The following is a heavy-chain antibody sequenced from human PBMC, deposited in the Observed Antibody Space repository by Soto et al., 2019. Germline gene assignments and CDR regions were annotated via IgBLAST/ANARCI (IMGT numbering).Heavy chain of an antibody. D-gene: IGHD5-18*01. CDR3: ARVPHPVDTAMVRVYGMDV. J-gene: IGHJ6*02. CDR1: GGSLSGYY. V-gene: IGHV4-34*01. Sequence: KPSETLSLTCAVYGGSLSGYYWSWIRQPPGKGLEWIGEINHSGSTNYNPSLKSRVTISVDTSKNQFSLKLSSVTAADTAVYYCARVPHPVDTAMVRVYGMDVWGQGTTVTVSS. CDR2: INHSGST.